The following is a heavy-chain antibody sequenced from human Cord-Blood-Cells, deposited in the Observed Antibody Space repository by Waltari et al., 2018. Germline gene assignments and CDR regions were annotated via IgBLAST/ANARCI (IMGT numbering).Heavy chain of an antibody. Sequence: QVQLQQWGAGLLKPSETLSLTCAVYGGSFSGYYWSWIRQPPGKGLEWIGEINHSGSTNYNPSLKSRVTISVDTSKNQFSLKLGSVTAADTAVYYCARGPYDSSGYYFYYWGQGTLVTVSS. CDR2: INHSGST. CDR1: GGSFSGYY. J-gene: IGHJ4*02. V-gene: IGHV4-34*01. D-gene: IGHD3-22*01. CDR3: ARGPYDSSGYYFYY.